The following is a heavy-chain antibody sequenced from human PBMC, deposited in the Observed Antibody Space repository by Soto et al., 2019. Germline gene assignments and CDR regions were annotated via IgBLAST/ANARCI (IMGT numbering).Heavy chain of an antibody. V-gene: IGHV6-1*01. D-gene: IGHD5-18*01. CDR3: ARVPGYSYGYWRGSNWFDP. Sequence: PSQTLSLTCAISGDSVSSNSAAWDWIRQSPSRGLEWLGRTYYRSKWYNDYAVSVKSRITINPDTSKNQFSLQLNSVTPEDTAVYYCARVPGYSYGYWRGSNWFDPWGQGTLVTASS. CDR2: TYYRSKWYN. CDR1: GDSVSSNSAA. J-gene: IGHJ5*02.